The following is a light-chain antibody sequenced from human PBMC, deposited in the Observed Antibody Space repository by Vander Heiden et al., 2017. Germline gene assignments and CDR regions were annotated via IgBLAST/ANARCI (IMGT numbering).Light chain of an antibody. CDR3: QQYGSSPT. CDR2: GAS. V-gene: IGKV3-20*01. J-gene: IGKJ4*01. Sequence: TQSPITLSLSPGERATLSCRASQSVSSSYLAWYQQKPGQAPRLLIYGASSRATGIPDRFSGSGSGTDFTLTISRLEPEDFAVYYCQQYGSSPTFGGGTKVEIK. CDR1: QSVSSSY.